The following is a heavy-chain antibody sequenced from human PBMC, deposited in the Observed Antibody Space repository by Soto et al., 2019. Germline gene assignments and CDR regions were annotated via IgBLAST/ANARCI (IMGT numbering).Heavy chain of an antibody. D-gene: IGHD3-10*01. CDR1: GFTFSSYA. CDR2: ISGSGGST. CDR3: AKDLGGGFGELLA. Sequence: EVQLLESGGGLVQPGGSLRLSCAASGFTFSSYAMSWVRQAPGKGLEWVSGISGSGGSTSYADSVKGRFTISRDNSKNTLYLQRNSRGVKDTAVYYCAKDLGGGFGELLAWGQGTLVTVSS. V-gene: IGHV3-23*01. J-gene: IGHJ5*02.